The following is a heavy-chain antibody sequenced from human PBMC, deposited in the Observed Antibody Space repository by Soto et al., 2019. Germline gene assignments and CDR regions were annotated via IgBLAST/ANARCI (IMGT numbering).Heavy chain of an antibody. Sequence: PSETLSLTCTVSGGSISGTIYYWGWIRQPPGKGLEWIGSIYYSGSTYYNPSLKSRVTISVDTSKNHFSLKLTSVTAADTAVYYCARPGGSGWFYFDSWGQGSQVTVSS. V-gene: IGHV4-39*02. D-gene: IGHD6-13*01. CDR1: GGSISGTIYY. CDR2: IYYSGST. CDR3: ARPGGSGWFYFDS. J-gene: IGHJ4*02.